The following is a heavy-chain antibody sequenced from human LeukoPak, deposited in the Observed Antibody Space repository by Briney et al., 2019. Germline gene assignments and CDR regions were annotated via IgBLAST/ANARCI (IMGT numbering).Heavy chain of an antibody. D-gene: IGHD3-16*02. J-gene: IGHJ4*02. Sequence: GGSLRLSCAASGFTFSSYAMHWVRQAPGKGLEWVAVISYDGSNKYYADSVKGRFTISRDNSKNTLYLQMNSLRAEDTAVYYCARAPYDYVWGSYRPTDYWGQGTLVTVSS. CDR2: ISYDGSNK. CDR1: GFTFSSYA. V-gene: IGHV3-30-3*01. CDR3: ARAPYDYVWGSYRPTDY.